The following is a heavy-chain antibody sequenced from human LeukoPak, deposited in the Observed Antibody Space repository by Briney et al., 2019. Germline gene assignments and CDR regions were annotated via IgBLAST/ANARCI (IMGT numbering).Heavy chain of an antibody. CDR3: ARDRGVDTAMVNWFDP. Sequence: GGSLRLSCAASGFTFSSYGMHWVRQAPGKGLEWVSGINWNGGSTGYADSVKGRFTISRDNAKNSLYLQMNSLRAEDTALYYCARDRGVDTAMVNWFDPWGQGTLVTVSS. D-gene: IGHD5-18*01. CDR1: GFTFSSYG. V-gene: IGHV3-20*04. J-gene: IGHJ5*02. CDR2: INWNGGST.